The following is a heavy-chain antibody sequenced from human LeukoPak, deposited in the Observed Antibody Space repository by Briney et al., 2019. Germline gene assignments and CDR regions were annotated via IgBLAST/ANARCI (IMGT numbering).Heavy chain of an antibody. CDR2: ISAYNGNT. J-gene: IGHJ6*03. CDR3: ARGRYSYGYDLYYYYYYYMDV. CDR1: GGTFSSYG. D-gene: IGHD5-18*01. Sequence: ASVKVSCKASGGTFSSYGISWVRQAPGQGLEWMGWISAYNGNTNYAQKLQGRVTMTTDTSTSTAYMELRSLRSDDTAVYYCARGRYSYGYDLYYYYYYYMDVWGKGTTVTISS. V-gene: IGHV1-18*01.